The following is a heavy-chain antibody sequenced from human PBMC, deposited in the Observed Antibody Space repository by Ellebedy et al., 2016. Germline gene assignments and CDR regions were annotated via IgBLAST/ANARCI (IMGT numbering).Heavy chain of an antibody. CDR1: GFTVSSNY. D-gene: IGHD2-15*01. V-gene: IGHV3-53*01. CDR3: ARETGRTYCTGGSCYRAEDY. Sequence: GGSLRLSXAASGFTVSSNYMYWVRQAPGKGLEWVSILYSGGNTCYADSVKGRFSISRDTSKNTLYLQMNSLRVEDTAVYYCARETGRTYCTGGSCYRAEDYWGQGTLVTVSS. J-gene: IGHJ4*02. CDR2: LYSGGNT.